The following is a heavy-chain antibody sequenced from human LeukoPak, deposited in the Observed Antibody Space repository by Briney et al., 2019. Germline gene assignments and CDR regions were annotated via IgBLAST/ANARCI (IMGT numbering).Heavy chain of an antibody. Sequence: GGSLRLSCAASGFRFSDFTMTWVRQAPGKGPEWVSAIGGRGGSTYYADSVGGRFAISRDNSKDMVYLQMNSLKVEDTATYYCGKEGGAWGQGTKVTVSS. CDR2: IGGRGGST. CDR1: GFRFSDFT. CDR3: GKEGGA. V-gene: IGHV3-23*01. J-gene: IGHJ5*02. D-gene: IGHD3-16*01.